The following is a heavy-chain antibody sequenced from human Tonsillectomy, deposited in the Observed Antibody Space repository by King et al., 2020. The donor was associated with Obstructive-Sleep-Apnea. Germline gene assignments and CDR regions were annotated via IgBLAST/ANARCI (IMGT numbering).Heavy chain of an antibody. J-gene: IGHJ6*02. CDR3: TRAVQGHYYGSSMQYFGMDV. D-gene: IGHD3-10*01. V-gene: IGHV3-49*03. CDR1: GFNFGDHA. CDR2: IRSKTYGGTT. Sequence: VQLVESGGGLVQPGRSLRLSCKGSGFNFGDHALNWFRQAPGKGLERVSFIRSKTYGGTTDYAASVKGRFSISRDDSKSIAHLQMNSLKTEDTAVYYCTRAVQGHYYGSSMQYFGMDVWGQGTTVTVSS.